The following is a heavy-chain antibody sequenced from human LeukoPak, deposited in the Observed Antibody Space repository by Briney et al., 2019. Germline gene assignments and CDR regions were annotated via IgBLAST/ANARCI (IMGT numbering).Heavy chain of an antibody. CDR3: VSSLTAYYMDV. J-gene: IGHJ6*03. CDR1: GGSISSYY. D-gene: IGHD7-27*01. V-gene: IGHV4-4*09. Sequence: PSETLSLTCTVSGGSISSYYWSWIRQPPGKGLEWIGYIYTSGSTNYNPSLKSRVTISVDTSKNQFSLKLSSVTAADTAVYYCVSSLTAYYMDVWGKGTTVTVSS. CDR2: IYTSGST.